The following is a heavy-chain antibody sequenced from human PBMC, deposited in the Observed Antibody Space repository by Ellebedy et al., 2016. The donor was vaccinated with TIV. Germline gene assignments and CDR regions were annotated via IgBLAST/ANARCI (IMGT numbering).Heavy chain of an antibody. CDR1: GFTFSSNS. CDR2: IKQDGSEK. J-gene: IGHJ4*02. Sequence: GESLKISCAASGFTFSSNSMNPVPLPPGKGLEFVANIKQDGSEKSCGDSVKGRVTISRDNAKNSLYLPMNSLRAEDTAVYYCANVMEGSSGRYYLDYWGQGTLVTVSS. CDR3: ANVMEGSSGRYYLDY. D-gene: IGHD6-19*01. V-gene: IGHV3-7*01.